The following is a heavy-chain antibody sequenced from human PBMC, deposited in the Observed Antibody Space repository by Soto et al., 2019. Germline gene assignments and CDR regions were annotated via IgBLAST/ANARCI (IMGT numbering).Heavy chain of an antibody. Sequence: GGSLRLSCAASGFTFSSYWMHWVRQAPGKGLVWVSRINSDGSSTSYADSVKGRFTISRDNAKNTLYLQMNSLRAEDTAVYYCARVGVNDYYYGMDVWGQGTTVTVSS. CDR3: ARVGVNDYYYGMDV. CDR1: GFTFSSYW. D-gene: IGHD2-8*01. CDR2: INSDGSST. V-gene: IGHV3-74*01. J-gene: IGHJ6*02.